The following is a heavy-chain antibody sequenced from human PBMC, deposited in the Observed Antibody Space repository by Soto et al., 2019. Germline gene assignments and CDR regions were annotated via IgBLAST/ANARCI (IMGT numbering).Heavy chain of an antibody. CDR1: GFTFSDHG. J-gene: IGHJ4*02. D-gene: IGHD6-6*01. Sequence: EVQLLESGGGLVQPGGSLRLSCVGSGFTFSDHGMSWVRQAPGKGREWVSAISGSVGSTFYADSVKGRFTISRDNSKNTLYLQMNSLRDEDTALYYCAKDRTIAARNYDEWGQGVLVTVSS. V-gene: IGHV3-23*01. CDR2: ISGSVGST. CDR3: AKDRTIAARNYDE.